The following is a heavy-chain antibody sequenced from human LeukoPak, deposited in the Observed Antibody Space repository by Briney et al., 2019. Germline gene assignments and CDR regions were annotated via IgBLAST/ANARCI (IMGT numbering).Heavy chain of an antibody. CDR3: ARAPIAARPSDAFDI. J-gene: IGHJ3*02. CDR2: IYTSGST. V-gene: IGHV4-61*02. CDR1: GGSISSGSYY. D-gene: IGHD6-6*01. Sequence: PSETLSLTCTVSGGSISSGSYYWSWIRQPAGKGLEWIGRIYTSGSTNYNPSLKSRVTISVDTSKNQFSLKLSSVTAADTAVYYCARAPIAARPSDAFDIWGQGTMVTVSS.